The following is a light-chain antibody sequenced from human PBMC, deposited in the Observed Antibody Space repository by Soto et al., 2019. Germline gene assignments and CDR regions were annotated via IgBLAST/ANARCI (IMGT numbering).Light chain of an antibody. J-gene: IGKJ2*01. CDR2: KAS. CDR1: QSISTW. V-gene: IGKV1-5*03. CDR3: QQYNSYPYT. Sequence: DIQMTQSPSTLSASVGDRVTITCRASQSISTWLAWYQQKPGKAPNLLIYKASSLESGVPSRFSASGSGTQSTRTIRSLKSDDFATYYCQQYNSYPYTFGQGTQLEIK.